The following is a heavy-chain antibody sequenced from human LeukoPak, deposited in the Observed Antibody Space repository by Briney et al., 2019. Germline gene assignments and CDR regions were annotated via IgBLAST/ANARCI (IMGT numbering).Heavy chain of an antibody. CDR3: ARDAPLVAFDAFDI. V-gene: IGHV3-66*01. J-gene: IGHJ3*02. CDR1: GFTFSSYA. D-gene: IGHD2-15*01. CDR2: IYSGGST. Sequence: GGSLRLSCAASGFTFSSYAMSWVRQAPGKGLEWVSVIYSGGSTYYADSVKGRFTISRDNSKNTLYLQMNSLRAEDTAVYYCARDAPLVAFDAFDIWGQGTMVTVSS.